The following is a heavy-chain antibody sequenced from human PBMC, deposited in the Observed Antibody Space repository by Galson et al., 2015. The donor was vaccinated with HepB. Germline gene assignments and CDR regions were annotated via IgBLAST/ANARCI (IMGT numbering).Heavy chain of an antibody. CDR3: ARLVAGPYVDY. D-gene: IGHD6-19*01. V-gene: IGHV4-39*07. J-gene: IGHJ4*02. CDR1: GGSISSSSYY. Sequence: ETLSLTCTVSGGSISSSSYYWGWIRQPPGKGLEWIGSIYYSGSTYYNPSLKSRVTISVDTSKNQFSLKLSSVTAADTAVYYCARLVAGPYVDYWGQGTLATVSS. CDR2: IYYSGST.